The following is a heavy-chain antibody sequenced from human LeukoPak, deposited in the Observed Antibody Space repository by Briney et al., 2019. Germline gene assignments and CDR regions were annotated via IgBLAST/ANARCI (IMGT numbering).Heavy chain of an antibody. J-gene: IGHJ4*02. D-gene: IGHD6-13*01. CDR3: ARDSSSWSRRLYYFDY. CDR1: GYTFTGYY. V-gene: IGHV1-2*02. Sequence: ASVKGSCKASGYTFTGYYMHWVRQAPGQGLEWMGWINPNSGGTNYAQKFQGRVTMTRDTSISTAYMELSRLRSDDTAVYYCARDSSSWSRRLYYFDYWGQGTLVTVSS. CDR2: INPNSGGT.